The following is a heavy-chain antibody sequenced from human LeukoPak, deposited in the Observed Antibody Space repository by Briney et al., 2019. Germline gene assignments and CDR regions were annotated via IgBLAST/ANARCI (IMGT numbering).Heavy chain of an antibody. CDR1: GYSLSWGYY. D-gene: IGHD3-3*01. CDR3: AITITIVGVVDY. J-gene: IGHJ4*02. Sequence: PETLSLNCAVSGYSLSWGYYWGGIRQPPGKGLEWIGCIYHSGSTYYNPSLKSRVTISVDTSKNQFSLKLSSVTAADTAVYYCAITITIVGVVDYWGQGTLVTVSS. V-gene: IGHV4-38-2*01. CDR2: IYHSGST.